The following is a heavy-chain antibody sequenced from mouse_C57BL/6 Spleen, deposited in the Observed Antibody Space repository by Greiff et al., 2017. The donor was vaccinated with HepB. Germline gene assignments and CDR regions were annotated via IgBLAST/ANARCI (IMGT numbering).Heavy chain of an antibody. CDR3: ARNYGSTPRYFDV. V-gene: IGHV1-82*01. D-gene: IGHD1-1*01. CDR2: IYPGDGDT. CDR1: GSAFSSSW. J-gene: IGHJ1*03. Sequence: VVKPGASVKISCKASGSAFSSSWMNWVKQRPGKGLEWIGRIYPGDGDTNYNGKFKGKATLTADKSSSTAYMQLSSLTSEDSAVYFCARNYGSTPRYFDVWGTGTTVTVSS.